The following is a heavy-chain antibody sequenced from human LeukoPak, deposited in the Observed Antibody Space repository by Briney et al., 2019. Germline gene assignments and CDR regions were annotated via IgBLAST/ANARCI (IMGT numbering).Heavy chain of an antibody. Sequence: GGSLRLSCAASGFTFSSCWMTWVRRAPGKGLEWVANIRQDGSEKNCVDSVKGRFTISRDNAKNSLYLQMNSLRAKDTAVYYCARFRYMDVWGKGTPVTVSS. CDR2: IRQDGSEK. J-gene: IGHJ6*03. V-gene: IGHV3-7*01. CDR3: ARFRYMDV. CDR1: GFTFSSCW.